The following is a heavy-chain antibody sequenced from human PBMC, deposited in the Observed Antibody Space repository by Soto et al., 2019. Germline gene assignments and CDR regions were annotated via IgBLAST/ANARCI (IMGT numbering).Heavy chain of an antibody. Sequence: SETLSLTCTVTGGSTSRYYWNWLRQPPGKGLEWIGYNSYSGSTDYNPSLKSRVTISVDTSKNQFSLKLSSATAADTAVYYCARHGGSYSFDYWGQGTLVTVS. CDR3: ARHGGSYSFDY. D-gene: IGHD1-26*01. CDR1: GGSTSRYY. V-gene: IGHV4-59*08. J-gene: IGHJ4*02. CDR2: NSYSGST.